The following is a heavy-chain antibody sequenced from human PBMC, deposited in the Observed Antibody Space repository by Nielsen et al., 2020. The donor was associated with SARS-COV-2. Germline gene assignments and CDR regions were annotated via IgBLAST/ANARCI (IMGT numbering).Heavy chain of an antibody. CDR3: AHSTYFLWFGDNWFDP. Sequence: WIRQPPGKALEWLAHIFSNDEKSYSTSLKSRLTITKDTSKNQVVLTMTNMDPVDTATYYCAHSTYFLWFGDNWFDPWGQGTLVTVSS. CDR2: IFSNDEK. J-gene: IGHJ5*02. V-gene: IGHV2-26*01. D-gene: IGHD3-10*01.